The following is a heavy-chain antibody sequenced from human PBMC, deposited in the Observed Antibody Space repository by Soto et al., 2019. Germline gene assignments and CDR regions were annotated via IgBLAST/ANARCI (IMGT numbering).Heavy chain of an antibody. J-gene: IGHJ6*02. CDR2: VVPIFGTT. Sequence: SVKVSCKASGDTFSSYSISWVRQAPGQGLEWMGGVVPIFGTTVYAPRLQGRLTITADGPTSTSYMELSGLTFEDTAVYYCAANSLGGGSQGDVWGQGTTVTVSS. D-gene: IGHD3-10*01. V-gene: IGHV1-69*13. CDR3: AANSLGGGSQGDV. CDR1: GDTFSSYS.